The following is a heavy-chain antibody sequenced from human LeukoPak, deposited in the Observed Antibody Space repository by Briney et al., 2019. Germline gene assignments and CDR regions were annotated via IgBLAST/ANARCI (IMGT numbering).Heavy chain of an antibody. V-gene: IGHV3-33*01. J-gene: IGHJ4*02. CDR1: GFTFSSYG. CDR3: AREVATMVQGVIIPADY. CDR2: IWYDGSNK. Sequence: GGSLRLSCAASGFTFSSYGMHWVRQAPGKGLEWVAVIWYDGSNKYYADSVKGRFTISRDNSKNTLYLQMNSLRAEDTAVYYCAREVATMVQGVIIPADYRGQGTLVTVSS. D-gene: IGHD3-10*01.